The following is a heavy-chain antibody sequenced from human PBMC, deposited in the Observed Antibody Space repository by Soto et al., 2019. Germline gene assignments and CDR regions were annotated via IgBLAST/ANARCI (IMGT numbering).Heavy chain of an antibody. CDR3: ARGINAGLDY. Sequence: GAPAKVSSEASGFTLAGLDIKSARQTTEQGLEWMGWMRPNTGHSGLAQKFQGRLTLTRDTSINTAYMELSSLRSEDTAIYYCARGINAGLDYWGQGTPVTVPS. J-gene: IGHJ4*02. D-gene: IGHD3-10*01. CDR2: MRPNTGHS. CDR1: GFTLAGLD. V-gene: IGHV1-8*02.